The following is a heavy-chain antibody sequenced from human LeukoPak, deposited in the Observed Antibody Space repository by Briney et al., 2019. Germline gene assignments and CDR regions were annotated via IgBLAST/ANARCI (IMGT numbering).Heavy chain of an antibody. CDR2: IYYSGST. V-gene: IGHV4-59*08. CDR1: GGSISSYY. CDR3: ARLVGVATTNNWFDP. D-gene: IGHD5-12*01. Sequence: SETLSLTCTVSGGSISSYYWSWIRQPPGKGLEWIGYIYYSGSTNYNPSLKSRVTISVDTSKNQLSLKLSSVTAADTAVYYCARLVGVATTNNWFDPWGQGTLVTVSS. J-gene: IGHJ5*02.